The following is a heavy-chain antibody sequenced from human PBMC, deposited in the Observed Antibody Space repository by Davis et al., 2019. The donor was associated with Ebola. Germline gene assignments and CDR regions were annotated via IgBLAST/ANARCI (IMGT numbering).Heavy chain of an antibody. CDR2: INHSGST. CDR3: ARWWLGYYYGMDV. J-gene: IGHJ6*02. Sequence: PSETLSLTCAVYGGSFSGYYWSWIRQPPGKGLEWIGEINHSGSTNYNPSLKGRVTISVDTSKNQFSLKLSSVTAADTAVYYCARWWLGYYYGMDVWGQGTTVTVSS. V-gene: IGHV4-34*01. CDR1: GGSFSGYY. D-gene: IGHD6-19*01.